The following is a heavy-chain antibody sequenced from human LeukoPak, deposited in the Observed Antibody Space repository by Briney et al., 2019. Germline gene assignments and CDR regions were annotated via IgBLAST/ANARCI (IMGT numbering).Heavy chain of an antibody. Sequence: SETLSLTCTVSGGSISSGDYYWRWIRQPPGKGLEWIGYIYYSGSTYYNPSLKSRVTISVDTSKNQFSLKLSSVTAADTAVYYCAGATYYYGSGSEGYFDYWGQGTLVTVSS. CDR3: AGATYYYGSGSEGYFDY. D-gene: IGHD3-10*01. V-gene: IGHV4-30-4*08. CDR1: GGSISSGDYY. CDR2: IYYSGST. J-gene: IGHJ4*02.